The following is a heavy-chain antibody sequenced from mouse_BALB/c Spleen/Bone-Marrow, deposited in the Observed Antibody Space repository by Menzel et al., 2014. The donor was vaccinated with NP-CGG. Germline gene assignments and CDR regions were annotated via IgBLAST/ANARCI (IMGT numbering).Heavy chain of an antibody. Sequence: DVKLVESGGGLVKPGGSLKLSCAASGFTFSYYGMSWVRQSPEKRLEWVAEISSGGSYTYYPDTVTGRFTISRDNAKNTLYLEMSSLRSEDTAMYYCARDRSGYFGYWGQGTTLPVS. CDR3: ARDRSGYFGY. CDR1: GFTFSYYG. CDR2: ISSGGSYT. V-gene: IGHV5-9-4*01. D-gene: IGHD3-1*01. J-gene: IGHJ2*01.